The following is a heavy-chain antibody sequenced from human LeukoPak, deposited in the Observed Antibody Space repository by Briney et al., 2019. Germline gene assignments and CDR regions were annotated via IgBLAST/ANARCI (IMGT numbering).Heavy chain of an antibody. CDR3: ARGDCGGSCFDY. Sequence: SETLSLTCAVSGGSISSGGYSWSWIRQPPGKGLEWIGYIYHSGSTYYNPSLKSRVTISVDRSKNQFSLKLSSVTAADTAVYYCARGDCGGSCFDYWGQGTLVTVSS. J-gene: IGHJ4*02. D-gene: IGHD2-15*01. V-gene: IGHV4-30-2*01. CDR1: GGSISSGGYS. CDR2: IYHSGST.